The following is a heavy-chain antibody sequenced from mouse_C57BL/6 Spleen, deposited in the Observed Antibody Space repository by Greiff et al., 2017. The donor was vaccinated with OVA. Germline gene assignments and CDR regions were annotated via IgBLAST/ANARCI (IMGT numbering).Heavy chain of an antibody. CDR1: GYTFTSYW. CDR3: ARTSDTTVYEMDD. J-gene: IGHJ4*01. CDR2: IHPNSGST. Sequence: QVQLQQPGAELVKPGASVKLSCKASGYTFTSYWMHWVKQRPGQGLEWIGMIHPNSGSTNYNEKFKSKATLTVDKSSSTAYMQLSSLTSEDSAVYYCARTSDTTVYEMDDWGQGTSVTVSS. V-gene: IGHV1-64*01. D-gene: IGHD1-1*01.